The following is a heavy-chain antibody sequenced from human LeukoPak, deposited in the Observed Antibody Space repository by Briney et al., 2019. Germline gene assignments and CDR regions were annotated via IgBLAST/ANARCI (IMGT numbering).Heavy chain of an antibody. CDR1: GGSISSYY. V-gene: IGHV4-59*01. D-gene: IGHD3-3*01. Sequence: SETLSLTCTVSGGSISSYYWSWIRQPPGKGLEWIGYIYYSGSTNYNPSLKSRVTISVDTSKNQFSLKLSSVTAADTAVYYCARATILGVVEYYGMDVWGQGTTVTVSS. J-gene: IGHJ6*02. CDR2: IYYSGST. CDR3: ARATILGVVEYYGMDV.